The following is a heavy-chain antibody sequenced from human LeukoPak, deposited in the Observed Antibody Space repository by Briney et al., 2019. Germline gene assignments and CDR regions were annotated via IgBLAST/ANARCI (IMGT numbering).Heavy chain of an antibody. CDR2: INGDGSST. V-gene: IGHV3-74*01. J-gene: IGHJ6*02. CDR1: GFTFSSYW. Sequence: GGSLRLSCAASGFTFSSYWMHWVRQAPGKGLVWVSRINGDGSSTNYADSVRGRFTISRDNSKNTLYLQMNSLRAEDTAVYYCARGEVSYYDSSGYVGYYGMDVWGQGTTVTVSS. CDR3: ARGEVSYYDSSGYVGYYGMDV. D-gene: IGHD3-22*01.